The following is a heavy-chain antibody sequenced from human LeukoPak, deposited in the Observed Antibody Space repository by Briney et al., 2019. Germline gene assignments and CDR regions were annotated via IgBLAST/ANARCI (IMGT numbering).Heavy chain of an antibody. V-gene: IGHV4-4*07. D-gene: IGHD6-6*01. CDR2: IYTSGST. CDR1: GGSISSYY. CDR3: ARDPGLVAARPGYYCYYMDV. Sequence: SETLSLTCTVSGGSISSYYWSWIRQPAGKGLEWIGRIYTSGSTNYNPPLKSRVTMSVDTSKNQFSLKLSSVTAADTAVYYCARDPGLVAARPGYYCYYMDVWGKGTTVTVSS. J-gene: IGHJ6*03.